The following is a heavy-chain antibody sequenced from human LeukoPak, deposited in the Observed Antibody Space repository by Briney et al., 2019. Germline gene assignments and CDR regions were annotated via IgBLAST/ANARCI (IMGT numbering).Heavy chain of an antibody. D-gene: IGHD4-17*01. CDR2: IYTSGST. J-gene: IGHJ6*02. V-gene: IGHV4-4*07. Sequence: SDTLSLTCTVSGGSISSYYWSWIRQPAGKGLEWIGRIYTSGSTNYNPSLKSRVTMSVDTSKNQFSLKLSSVTAADTAVYYCARDGSYGDYYYGMDVWGQGTTVTVSS. CDR3: ARDGSYGDYYYGMDV. CDR1: GGSISSYY.